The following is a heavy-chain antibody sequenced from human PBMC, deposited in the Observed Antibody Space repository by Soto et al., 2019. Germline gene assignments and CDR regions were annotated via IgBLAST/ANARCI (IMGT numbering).Heavy chain of an antibody. V-gene: IGHV3-23*01. Sequence: PGGSLRLSCAASGFTFSSYAMSWVRQAPGKGLEWVSAISGSGGSTYYADSVKGRFTISRDNSKNTLYLQMNSLRAEDAAVYYCAKSLRSTVVVTTRNWFDPWGQGTLVTVSS. CDR3: AKSLRSTVVVTTRNWFDP. D-gene: IGHD3-22*01. CDR2: ISGSGGST. CDR1: GFTFSSYA. J-gene: IGHJ5*02.